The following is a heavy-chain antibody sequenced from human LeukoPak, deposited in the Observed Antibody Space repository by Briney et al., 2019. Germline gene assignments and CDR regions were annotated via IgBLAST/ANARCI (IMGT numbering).Heavy chain of an antibody. CDR3: ARGGRWIQLWSTPYDY. CDR1: GFIFSSFS. CDR2: ISSSSAHI. Sequence: LGGSLRLSCAASGFIFSSFSMDWVRQAPGKGLEWVSSISSSSAHIYYADSVKGRFTISRDNAKSSLYLQMNSLRAEDTAVYYCARGGRWIQLWSTPYDYWGQGTLVTVSS. D-gene: IGHD5-18*01. V-gene: IGHV3-21*01. J-gene: IGHJ4*02.